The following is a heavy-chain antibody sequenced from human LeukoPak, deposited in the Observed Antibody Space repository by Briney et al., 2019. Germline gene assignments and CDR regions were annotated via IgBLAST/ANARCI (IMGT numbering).Heavy chain of an antibody. CDR3: ARKGCSGGSCPTRRVYYFDY. CDR2: IYSGGST. V-gene: IGHV3-53*01. J-gene: IGHJ4*02. CDR1: GFTVSSNY. D-gene: IGHD2-15*01. Sequence: PGGSLRLSCAASGFTVSSNYMSWVRQAPGKGLEWVSTIYSGGSTYYADSVKGRFTISRDNSKNTVYLQMSSLRAEDTAVYYCARKGCSGGSCPTRRVYYFDYWGQGTLVTVSS.